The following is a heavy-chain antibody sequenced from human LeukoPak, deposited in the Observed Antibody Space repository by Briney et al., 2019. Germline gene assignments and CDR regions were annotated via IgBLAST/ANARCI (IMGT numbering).Heavy chain of an antibody. Sequence: SVKVSCKASGYTFTSYGISWVRQAPGQGLEWMGGIIPIFGTANYAQKFQGRVTITADESTSTAYMELSSLRSEDTAVYYCARDSYYGSGNDYFDYWGQGTLVTVSS. D-gene: IGHD3-10*01. CDR2: IIPIFGTA. CDR3: ARDSYYGSGNDYFDY. CDR1: GYTFTSYG. V-gene: IGHV1-69*13. J-gene: IGHJ4*02.